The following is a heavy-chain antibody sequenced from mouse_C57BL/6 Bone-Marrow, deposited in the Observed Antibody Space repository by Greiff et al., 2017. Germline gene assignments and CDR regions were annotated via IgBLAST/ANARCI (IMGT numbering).Heavy chain of an antibody. D-gene: IGHD4-1*01. J-gene: IGHJ2*01. CDR1: GYTFTSYW. V-gene: IGHV1-55*01. CDR2: IYPNSGRT. CDR3: ARSGPLGRSIDD. Sequence: QVQLQQPGAELVKPGASVKMSCKASGYTFTSYWITWVKQRPGQGLEWIGDIYPNSGRTNYNEKFKSKAILTVDTSSHTSYMQRSSLTSEDSAVFYCARSGPLGRSIDDWGQGTTLTVTS.